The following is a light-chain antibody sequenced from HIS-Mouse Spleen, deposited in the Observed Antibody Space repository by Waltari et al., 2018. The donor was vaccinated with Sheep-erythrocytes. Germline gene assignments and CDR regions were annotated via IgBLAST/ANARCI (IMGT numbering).Light chain of an antibody. J-gene: IGLJ3*02. CDR3: SSYTSSSTWV. CDR1: SLRSYY. Sequence: SSELTQDPAVSVALGQTVRITCHGDSLRSYYASWYQQKPGQAPVLVIYGKNNRPSGIPDRFSGSSSGNTASLTISGLQAEDEADYYCSSYTSSSTWVFGGGTKLTVL. CDR2: GKN. V-gene: IGLV3-19*01.